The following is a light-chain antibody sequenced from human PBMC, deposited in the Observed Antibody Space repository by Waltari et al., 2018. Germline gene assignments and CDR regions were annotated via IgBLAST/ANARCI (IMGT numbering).Light chain of an antibody. CDR2: KVS. CDR3: MQATHWPYT. Sequence: DAVLTQSPLSLPGTLGQPPSPSCWPWQSLRQGEGNTYVNWVHQRPGQSPRRLIYKVSNRDSGVPDRFSGSGSDTDFSLKISRVETEDVGVYFCMQATHWPYTFGRGTKLEIK. V-gene: IGKV2-30*02. CDR1: QSLRQGEGNTY. J-gene: IGKJ2*01.